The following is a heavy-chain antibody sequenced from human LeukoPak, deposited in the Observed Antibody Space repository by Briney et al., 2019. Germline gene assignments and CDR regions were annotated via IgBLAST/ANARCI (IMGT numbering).Heavy chain of an antibody. CDR1: GYTFTTYT. V-gene: IGHV1-3*01. D-gene: IGHD2-2*01. CDR3: ARDYCSSTSCRDYFDY. J-gene: IGHJ4*02. Sequence: GASVKVSCKASGYTFTTYTIHWVRQAPGQRLEWMGWINAGNGNTKYSQEFQDRVTITRDTSTSTAYMGLRSLRSDDTAVYYCARDYCSSTSCRDYFDYWGQGTLVTVSS. CDR2: INAGNGNT.